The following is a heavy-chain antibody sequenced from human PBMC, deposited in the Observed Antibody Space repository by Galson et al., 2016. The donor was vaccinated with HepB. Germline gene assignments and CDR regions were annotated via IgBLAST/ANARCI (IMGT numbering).Heavy chain of an antibody. D-gene: IGHD2-2*01. J-gene: IGHJ5*02. Sequence: ETLSLTCAVYGGSFSDYYWSWIRQPPGKGLEWIGEINHSGSTNYNPSLKGRVTISVDTSKNQFSPNLSSVTAADTAVYYCARASTPIRTRFDPWGQGTLVTVSS. CDR1: GGSFSDYY. CDR3: ARASTPIRTRFDP. V-gene: IGHV4-34*01. CDR2: INHSGST.